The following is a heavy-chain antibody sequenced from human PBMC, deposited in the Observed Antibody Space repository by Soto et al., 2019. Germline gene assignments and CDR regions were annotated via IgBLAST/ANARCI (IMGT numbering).Heavy chain of an antibody. Sequence: SVKVSCKASGFTFTSSAVQWVRQACGQRLEWIGWIVVGSGNTNYAQKFQERVTITRDMSTSTAYMELSSLRSEDTAVYYCAAERGLHYYYGMDVWGQGTTVTVSS. D-gene: IGHD4-4*01. CDR2: IVVGSGNT. V-gene: IGHV1-58*01. CDR1: GFTFTSSA. J-gene: IGHJ6*02. CDR3: AAERGLHYYYGMDV.